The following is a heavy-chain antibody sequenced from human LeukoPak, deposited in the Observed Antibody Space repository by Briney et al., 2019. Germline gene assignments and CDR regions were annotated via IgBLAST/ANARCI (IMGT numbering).Heavy chain of an antibody. J-gene: IGHJ4*02. CDR1: GYSFTSNY. Sequence: ASVKVSCKTSGYSFTSNYMHWVRQPPGQGLEWMGIINPSGGNTMYAQKFQGRVTMTRDTSTSTVYMELSSLRSEDTAVYYCAREGGCSSLSCYTFDFWGQGTLVTVSS. CDR3: AREGGCSSLSCYTFDF. CDR2: INPSGGNT. D-gene: IGHD2-2*02. V-gene: IGHV1-46*01.